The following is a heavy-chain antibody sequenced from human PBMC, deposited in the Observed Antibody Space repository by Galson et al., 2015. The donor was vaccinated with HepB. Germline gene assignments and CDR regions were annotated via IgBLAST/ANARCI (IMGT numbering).Heavy chain of an antibody. CDR3: ARDFTIFGVAQYYYYMDV. V-gene: IGHV3-48*01. Sequence: SLRLSCAASGFTFSGYSMNWVRQAPGKGLEWVSYISSSSSTIYYADSVKGRFTISRDNAKNSLYLQMNSLRAEDTAVYYCARDFTIFGVAQYYYYMDVWGKGTTVTVSS. D-gene: IGHD3-3*01. CDR1: GFTFSGYS. CDR2: ISSSSSTI. J-gene: IGHJ6*03.